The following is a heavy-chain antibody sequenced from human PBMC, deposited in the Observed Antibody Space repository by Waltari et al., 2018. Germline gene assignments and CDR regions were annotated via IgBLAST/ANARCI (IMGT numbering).Heavy chain of an antibody. CDR1: GFTFSSYD. V-gene: IGHV3-13*01. J-gene: IGHJ6*03. CDR3: ARGGGSGSYYYYMDV. D-gene: IGHD3-10*01. CDR2: IGTAGDT. Sequence: EVQLVESGGGLVQPGGSLRLSCAASGFTFSSYDMPWVRQPTGKGLEWVSAIGTAGDTYYPGSVKGRFTISRENAKNSLYLQMNSLRAGDTAVYYCARGGGSGSYYYYMDVWGKGTTVTVSS.